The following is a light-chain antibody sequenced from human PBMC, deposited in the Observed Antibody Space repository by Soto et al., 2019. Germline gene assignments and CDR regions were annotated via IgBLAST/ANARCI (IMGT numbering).Light chain of an antibody. CDR1: SSDVGGYNY. J-gene: IGLJ1*01. V-gene: IGLV2-14*01. CDR3: SSYTSITPYV. CDR2: DVS. Sequence: QSVLTQPASVSGSPGQSITISCTGTSSDVGGYNYVSWYQQHPGKAPKLMIYDVSNRPSGVSNRFSGSKSGNTASLTISGLQAEDEADYYCSSYTSITPYVFGTGTNVTV.